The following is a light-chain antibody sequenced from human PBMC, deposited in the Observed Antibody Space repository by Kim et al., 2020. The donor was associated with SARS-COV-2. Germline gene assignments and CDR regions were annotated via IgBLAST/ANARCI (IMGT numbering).Light chain of an antibody. Sequence: ESPGKPVTLACPRSSGRIASHFVQWYQQRPGSAPTSVIYEDNQRPSWVPDRFSGSIDDSSNSASLTISGLKTEDEADYYCQSGRLFGGGTQLTVL. CDR2: EDN. J-gene: IGLJ2*01. CDR1: SGRIASHF. CDR3: QSGRL. V-gene: IGLV6-57*03.